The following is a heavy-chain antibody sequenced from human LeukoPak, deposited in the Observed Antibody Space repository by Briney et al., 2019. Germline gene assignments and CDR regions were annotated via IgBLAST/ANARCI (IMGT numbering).Heavy chain of an antibody. CDR2: IYYSGIT. CDR3: AAGGARLNP. Sequence: SETLSLTCTVSGDSISSYYWSWIRQPPGKGLEWIAYIYYSGITNYNPSLKSRVTISLDTSKNQFSLKLSSVTAADTALYYCAAGGARLNPWGKGTLSPSPQ. D-gene: IGHD3-10*01. V-gene: IGHV4-59*01. J-gene: IGHJ5*02. CDR1: GDSISSYY.